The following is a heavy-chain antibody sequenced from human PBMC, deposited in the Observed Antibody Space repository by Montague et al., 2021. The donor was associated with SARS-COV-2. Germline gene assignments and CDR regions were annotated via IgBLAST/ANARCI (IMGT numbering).Heavy chain of an antibody. CDR3: ARDLIQGVRRIYYSGMDV. CDR1: GFTFSDYY. Sequence: SLRLSCAASGFTFSDYYMSWIRQAPGKGLEWISYIGNSGDTIYHADSVKGRFTISRDNARNSLYLQMNSLRAEDTAVYYCARDLIQGVRRIYYSGMDVWGQGTMVTVSS. J-gene: IGHJ6*02. D-gene: IGHD3-10*01. CDR2: IGNSGDTI. V-gene: IGHV3-11*01.